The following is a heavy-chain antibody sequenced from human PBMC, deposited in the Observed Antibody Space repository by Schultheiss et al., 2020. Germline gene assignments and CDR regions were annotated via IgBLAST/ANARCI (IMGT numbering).Heavy chain of an antibody. D-gene: IGHD4-17*01. CDR3: ARDGFYGDYCDY. Sequence: SETLSLTCTVSGGSISSYYWSWTRQPAGKGLEWIGRIYTSGSTNYNPSLKSRVTMSVDTSKNQFSLKLSSVTAADTAVYYCARDGFYGDYCDYWGQGTLVTVSS. V-gene: IGHV4-4*07. CDR2: IYTSGST. CDR1: GGSISSYY. J-gene: IGHJ4*02.